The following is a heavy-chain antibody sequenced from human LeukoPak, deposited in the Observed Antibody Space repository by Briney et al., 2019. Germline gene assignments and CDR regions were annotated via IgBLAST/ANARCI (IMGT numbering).Heavy chain of an antibody. CDR1: GGSISSSSYY. CDR2: IYYSGST. D-gene: IGHD4-23*01. Sequence: SETLSLTCTVSGGSISSSSYYWGWIRQPPGKGLEWIGSIYYSGSTYYNPSLKSRVTISVDTSKNQFSLKLSSVTAADTAVYYCARAGYGANSPDYWGQGTLVTVSS. CDR3: ARAGYGANSPDY. V-gene: IGHV4-39*07. J-gene: IGHJ4*02.